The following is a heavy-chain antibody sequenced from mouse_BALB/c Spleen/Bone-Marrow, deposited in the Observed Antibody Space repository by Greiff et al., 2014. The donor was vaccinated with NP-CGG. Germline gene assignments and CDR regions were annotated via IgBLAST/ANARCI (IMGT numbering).Heavy chain of an antibody. CDR1: GFTFNSYG. CDR3: ARHAYYDQTEVSFVY. J-gene: IGHJ3*01. D-gene: IGHD2-4*01. CDR2: ISGGGSYT. V-gene: IGHV5-9-2*01. Sequence: EVQLQESGGGLVKSGGSLKLSCAASGFTFNSYGMPWVRQTPEKRLEWVATISGGGSYTFYPDSVKGRFTISRDNAKNNLYLQLSSLRSEDTALYYCARHAYYDQTEVSFVYWGQGTLVTVSA.